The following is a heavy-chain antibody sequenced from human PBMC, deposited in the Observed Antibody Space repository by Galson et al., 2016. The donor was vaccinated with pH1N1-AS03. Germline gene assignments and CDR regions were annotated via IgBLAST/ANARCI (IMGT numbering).Heavy chain of an antibody. CDR2: IDPRDSDA. J-gene: IGHJ3*02. CDR1: GYSFTNYW. CDR3: ARHRQSETYSEPFDI. D-gene: IGHD2-21*01. Sequence: SGAEVKKPGESLRISCKGSGYSFTNYWIGWVRQMPGKGLEWMGVIDPRDSDARYSSSFQGQVTISADKSITTAHLQWGSLKASDTGMYFCARHRQSETYSEPFDIWGQGTMVTVSS. V-gene: IGHV5-51*01.